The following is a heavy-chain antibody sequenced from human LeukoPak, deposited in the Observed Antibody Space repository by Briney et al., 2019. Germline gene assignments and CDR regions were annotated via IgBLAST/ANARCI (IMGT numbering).Heavy chain of an antibody. J-gene: IGHJ6*02. D-gene: IGHD3-22*01. CDR3: ARPMTPNYYCYGMDV. CDR2: IIPILGIA. Sequence: ASVKVSCKASGGTFSSYAISWVRQAPGQVLEWMGRIIPILGIANYAQKFQGRVTITADKSTSTAYMELSSLRSEDTAVYYCARPMTPNYYCYGMDVWGQGTTVTVSS. V-gene: IGHV1-69*04. CDR1: GGTFSSYA.